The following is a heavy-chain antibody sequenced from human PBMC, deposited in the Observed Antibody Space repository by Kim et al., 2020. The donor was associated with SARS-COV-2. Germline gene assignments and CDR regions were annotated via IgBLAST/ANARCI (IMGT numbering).Heavy chain of an antibody. CDR2: IWYDGSNK. Sequence: GGSLRLSCAASGFTFSSYGMHWVRQAPGKGLEWVAVIWYDGSNKYYADSVKGRFTISRDNSKNTLYLQMNSLRAEDTAVYYCARDRPMVRYYFDYWGQGTLVTVSS. D-gene: IGHD3-10*01. V-gene: IGHV3-33*01. CDR3: ARDRPMVRYYFDY. J-gene: IGHJ4*02. CDR1: GFTFSSYG.